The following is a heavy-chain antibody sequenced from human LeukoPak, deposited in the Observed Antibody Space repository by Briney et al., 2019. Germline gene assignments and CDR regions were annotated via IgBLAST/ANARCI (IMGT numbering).Heavy chain of an antibody. Sequence: GGSLRLSCAASGFTFSSYSMNCVRQAPGKGLEWVSSISSSSTYIYYADSVKGRFTISRDNAKNSLYLQMSSLRADDTAIYYCARESRSVVTRYFQHWGQGTLVTVSS. CDR2: ISSSSTYI. CDR3: ARESRSVVTRYFQH. J-gene: IGHJ1*01. CDR1: GFTFSSYS. D-gene: IGHD4-23*01. V-gene: IGHV3-21*01.